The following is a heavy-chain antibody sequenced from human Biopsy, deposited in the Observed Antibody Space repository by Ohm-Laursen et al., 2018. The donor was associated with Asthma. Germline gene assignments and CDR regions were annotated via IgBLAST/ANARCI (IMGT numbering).Heavy chain of an antibody. Sequence: GATVKISCKASGGMFGNYAINWVRQAPGQGLEWMGGHDHEEGGTVNARRFQGRVTMTEDTSTDTAYMELSSLSSDDTAVYYCASDFPKDYVRYNFQFWGQGTLVTASS. J-gene: IGHJ4*02. D-gene: IGHD4-17*01. CDR1: GGMFGNYA. CDR3: ASDFPKDYVRYNFQF. CDR2: HDHEEGGT. V-gene: IGHV1-69-2*01.